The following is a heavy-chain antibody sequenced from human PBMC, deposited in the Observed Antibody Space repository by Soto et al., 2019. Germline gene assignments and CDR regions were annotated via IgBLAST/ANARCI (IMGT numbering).Heavy chain of an antibody. D-gene: IGHD2-15*01. V-gene: IGHV4-59*08. CDR3: ARTPIGSCSGGTCSNWFDP. CDR1: GSSISSYY. CDR2: IYYSGST. Sequence: SETLSLTCTVSGSSISSYYWSWIRQPPGKGLEWIGYIYYSGSTNYKPSLKSRVTMSVDTSKNQFSLRLSYVTAADTAVYYCARTPIGSCSGGTCSNWFDPWGQGTLVTVSS. J-gene: IGHJ5*02.